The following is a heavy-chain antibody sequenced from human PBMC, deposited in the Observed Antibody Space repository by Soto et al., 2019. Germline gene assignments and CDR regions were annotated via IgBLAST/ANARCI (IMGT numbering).Heavy chain of an antibody. Sequence: XETLPLTCPVSGGSISNYYWSWIRQPAGKGLEWIGRIYTSGSTNYNPSLKSRVTMSVDTSKNQFSLKLSSVTAADTAVYYCERAVAGPYYGMDVWGQGTTVTVSS. CDR1: GGSISNYY. J-gene: IGHJ6*02. D-gene: IGHD6-19*01. V-gene: IGHV4-4*07. CDR2: IYTSGST. CDR3: ERAVAGPYYGMDV.